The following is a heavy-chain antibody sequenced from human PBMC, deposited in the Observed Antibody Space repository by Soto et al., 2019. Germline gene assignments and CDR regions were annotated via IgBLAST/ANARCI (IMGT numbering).Heavy chain of an antibody. CDR2: IDPSDSYT. J-gene: IGHJ6*02. CDR1: GYSFTSYW. D-gene: IGHD2-15*01. Sequence: PGESLKISCKGSGYSFTSYWISWVRQMPGKGLEWMGRIDPSDSYTNYSPSFQGHVTISADKSISTAYLQWSSLKASDTAMYYCARYCSGRSCYSDHYYYYGMDVWGQGTTVTV. V-gene: IGHV5-10-1*01. CDR3: ARYCSGRSCYSDHYYYYGMDV.